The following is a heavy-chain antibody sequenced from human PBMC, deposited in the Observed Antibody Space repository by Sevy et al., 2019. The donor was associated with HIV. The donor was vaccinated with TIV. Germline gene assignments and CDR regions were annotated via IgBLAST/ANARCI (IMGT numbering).Heavy chain of an antibody. D-gene: IGHD2-2*01. V-gene: IGHV5-51*01. CDR3: ARQVEMASYPRAFDI. Sequence: GESLKISCKGSGYSFTSYSIGWVRQMPGKGLEWMGIIYPGDSDTRYSPSFQGQVTISADKSISTAYLQWSSLKASDTAMYYCARQVEMASYPRAFDIWGQGTMVTVSS. CDR2: IYPGDSDT. CDR1: GYSFTSYS. J-gene: IGHJ3*02.